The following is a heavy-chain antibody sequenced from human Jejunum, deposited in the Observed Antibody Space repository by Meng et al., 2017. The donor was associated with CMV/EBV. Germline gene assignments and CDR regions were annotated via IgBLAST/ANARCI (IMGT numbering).Heavy chain of an antibody. Sequence: CAASGFTVSTNYISWVRHPPGKGLEWVSIVHSGGTTFYADSVKGRFTISRDESRNTVFLQMNSLRSEDTAVYYCARAPTVTTVFDSWGQGTLVTVSS. D-gene: IGHD4-17*01. CDR2: VHSGGTT. J-gene: IGHJ4*02. CDR3: ARAPTVTTVFDS. V-gene: IGHV3-66*02. CDR1: GFTVSTNY.